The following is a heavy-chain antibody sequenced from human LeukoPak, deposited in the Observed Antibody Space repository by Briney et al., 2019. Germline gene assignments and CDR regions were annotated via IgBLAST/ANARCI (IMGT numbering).Heavy chain of an antibody. V-gene: IGHV3-23*01. J-gene: IGHJ4*02. Sequence: GGSLRLSCAASGFTFSNYAMSWVRQAPGKGLEWVSAIVGSGGSTYYADSVKGRFTISRDNPKNTLYLQMNSLRAEDTAVYYCAKWGDYDILTGYYDSNYLGQGTLVTGSS. D-gene: IGHD3-9*01. CDR1: GFTFSNYA. CDR2: IVGSGGST. CDR3: AKWGDYDILTGYYDSNY.